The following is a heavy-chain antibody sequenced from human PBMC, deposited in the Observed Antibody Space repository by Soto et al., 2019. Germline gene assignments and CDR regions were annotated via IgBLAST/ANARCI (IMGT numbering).Heavy chain of an antibody. CDR3: ARPQRAWFGEPAFDY. J-gene: IGHJ4*02. CDR1: GYSFTSYA. Sequence: SGKFYCKALGYSFTSYAMHWVRQAPGQRLEWMGWINVGTGNTKYSQKFQGRVTITRDTSANTAYMELSSLRSEDTAVYYCARPQRAWFGEPAFDYWGQGTQVTVSS. CDR2: INVGTGNT. V-gene: IGHV1-3*01. D-gene: IGHD3-10*01.